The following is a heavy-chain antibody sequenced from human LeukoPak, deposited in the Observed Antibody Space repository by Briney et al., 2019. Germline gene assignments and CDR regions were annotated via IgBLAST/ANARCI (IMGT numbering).Heavy chain of an antibody. D-gene: IGHD5-12*01. CDR1: GGSISSYY. Sequence: PSETLSLTCTVSGGSISSYYWGWIRQPPGKGLEWIASMYYTGTTYYNPSLKSRVTMSVDTSKNQFSLNLTSVTAADTAVFYCARSVSAYAGRGWFDPWGQGTLVTVSS. CDR3: ARSVSAYAGRGWFDP. J-gene: IGHJ5*02. V-gene: IGHV4-39*07. CDR2: MYYTGTT.